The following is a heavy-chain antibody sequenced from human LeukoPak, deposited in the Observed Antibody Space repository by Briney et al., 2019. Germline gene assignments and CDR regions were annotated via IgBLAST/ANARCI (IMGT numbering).Heavy chain of an antibody. Sequence: PSGTLSLTCAVSGGSIISTNWWNWVRQPPGKGLEWIGSIYHSGSTYYNPSLKSRVTISVDTSKNQFSLKLSSVTAADTAVYYCARDAARYCSSTSCYSFDYWGQGTLVTVSS. D-gene: IGHD2-2*01. CDR2: IYHSGST. V-gene: IGHV4-4*02. CDR3: ARDAARYCSSTSCYSFDY. J-gene: IGHJ4*02. CDR1: GGSIISTNW.